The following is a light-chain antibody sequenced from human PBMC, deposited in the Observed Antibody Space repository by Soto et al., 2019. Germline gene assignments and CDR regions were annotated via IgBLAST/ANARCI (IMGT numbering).Light chain of an antibody. Sequence: DIPMTQSPSTLSASVGDTVTITCRASQSLSYWLAWYQQNPGQAPKLLIHKASTLESGVPSRFSGSGSGTEFTLTISSLQPDDFATFYCQQYDRFPYTFGQGTKLEIK. CDR3: QQYDRFPYT. CDR1: QSLSYW. V-gene: IGKV1-5*03. J-gene: IGKJ2*01. CDR2: KAS.